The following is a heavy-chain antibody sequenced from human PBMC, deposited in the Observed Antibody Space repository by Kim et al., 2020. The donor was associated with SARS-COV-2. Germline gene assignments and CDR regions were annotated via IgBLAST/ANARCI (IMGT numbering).Heavy chain of an antibody. CDR1: GFTFNRYW. J-gene: IGHJ4*02. D-gene: IGHD3-22*01. CDR2: INNDGTTT. Sequence: GGSLRLSCVASGFTFNRYWMHWVRQAPGKGLVWVSRINNDGTTTNYADSVKGRFTISRDNAKNTLYLQMNSLRVEDTAVYYCARRYYDSSGVYFFDYWGQGTLVTVSS. CDR3: ARRYYDSSGVYFFDY. V-gene: IGHV3-74*01.